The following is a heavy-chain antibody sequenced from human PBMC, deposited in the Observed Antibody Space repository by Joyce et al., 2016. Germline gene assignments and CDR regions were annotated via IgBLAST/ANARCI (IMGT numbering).Heavy chain of an antibody. J-gene: IGHJ6*02. CDR1: GFGFDDYG. Sequence: EVQLVESGGGLVQPGRYLRRSCTASGFGFDDYGMHWVRQVPGKGLEWVSTISWNSGSIGYADSVKGRFTISRDNAQSSLYLQMNNLRPEDTALYYCAKDAATRGYYYYGLDVWGPGTTVTVSS. V-gene: IGHV3-9*01. D-gene: IGHD1-26*01. CDR2: ISWNSGSI. CDR3: AKDAATRGYYYYGLDV.